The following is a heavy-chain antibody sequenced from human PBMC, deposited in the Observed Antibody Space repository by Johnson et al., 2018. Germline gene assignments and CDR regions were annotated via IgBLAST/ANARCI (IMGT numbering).Heavy chain of an antibody. Sequence: EVQLVESGGGLVQPGGSLKLSCAASGFSFSGSPMHWVRQASGKGREWVGRIRSTADNSAVAYGASVKGRFTISREDSKNTAYLQMNSLKTEDTAVYYWTRSDYSGTYFSWGQGTRVTVSS. CDR2: IRSTADNSAV. V-gene: IGHV3-73*01. CDR1: GFSFSGSP. CDR3: TRSDYSGTYFS. D-gene: IGHD1-26*01. J-gene: IGHJ1*01.